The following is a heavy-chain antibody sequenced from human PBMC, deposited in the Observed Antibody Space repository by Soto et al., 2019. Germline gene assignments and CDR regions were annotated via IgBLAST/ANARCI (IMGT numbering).Heavy chain of an antibody. V-gene: IGHV1-2*02. Sequence: AASVKVSCKASGYTFTGYYMHWVRQAPGQGLEWMGWINPNSGGTNYAQKFQGRVTMTRDTSISTAYMELSRLRSDDTAVYYCARVTHSSRWYGDFDYWGQGTLVTVSS. J-gene: IGHJ4*02. CDR1: GYTFTGYY. D-gene: IGHD6-13*01. CDR2: INPNSGGT. CDR3: ARVTHSSRWYGDFDY.